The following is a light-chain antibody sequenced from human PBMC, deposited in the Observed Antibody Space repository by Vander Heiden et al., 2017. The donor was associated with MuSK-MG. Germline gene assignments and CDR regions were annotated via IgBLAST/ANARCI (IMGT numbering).Light chain of an antibody. V-gene: IGLV3-21*04. CDR3: QVWDSSSDHYVV. CDR1: NIGSKS. J-gene: IGLJ2*01. CDR2: YDS. Sequence: SYVLTQPPSVSVAPGKTARITCGGNNIGSKSVHWYQPKPGPTPVLVFYYDSDRPSGIPARFSGSTSGNTATLTISSVAAGDEAAYYCQVWDSSSDHYVVFGGGTKLTVL.